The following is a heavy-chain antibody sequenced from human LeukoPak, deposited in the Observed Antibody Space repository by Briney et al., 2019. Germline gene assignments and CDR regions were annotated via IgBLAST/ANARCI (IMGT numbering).Heavy chain of an antibody. CDR3: ARGLGRELDGAFDI. CDR2: IFDGGTT. Sequence: PGGSLRLSCAASGFTVSTNYMGWVRQAPGKGLEWVSIIFDGGTTYYADSVKGRFTISRDNSRHTLYLQMNSLRAEDTAVYYCARGLGRELDGAFDIWGQGTMVTVSS. D-gene: IGHD3-10*01. CDR1: GFTVSTNY. V-gene: IGHV3-53*01. J-gene: IGHJ3*02.